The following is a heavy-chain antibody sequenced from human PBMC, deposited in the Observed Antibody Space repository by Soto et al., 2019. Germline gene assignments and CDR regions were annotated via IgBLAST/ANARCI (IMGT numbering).Heavy chain of an antibody. CDR2: ISYEGSNK. V-gene: IGHV3-30*18. D-gene: IGHD6-19*01. CDR1: GFTFSSYG. CDR3: AKDVGLRQWLRDAFDI. Sequence: QVQLVESGGGVVQPGRSLRLSCAASGFTFSSYGMHWVRQAPGKGLEWVAVISYEGSNKYYADSVKGRFTISRDNSKNTLYLQKNSLRAEDTAVYYCAKDVGLRQWLRDAFDIWGQGTMVTVSS. J-gene: IGHJ3*02.